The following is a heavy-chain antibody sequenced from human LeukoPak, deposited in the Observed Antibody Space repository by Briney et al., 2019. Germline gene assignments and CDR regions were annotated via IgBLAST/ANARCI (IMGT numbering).Heavy chain of an antibody. V-gene: IGHV3-21*01. D-gene: IGHD3-10*01. CDR1: GFSFSTYA. Sequence: PGGSLRLSCVASGFSFSTYAMTWVRQAPGRGLEWVSSISSSSNYIYYADSLKGRFTISRDNAKSSLYLQMNSLTAEDTAVYYRARDGEPGENYFFDYWGQGTLVTVSS. CDR2: ISSSSNYI. CDR3: ARDGEPGENYFFDY. J-gene: IGHJ4*02.